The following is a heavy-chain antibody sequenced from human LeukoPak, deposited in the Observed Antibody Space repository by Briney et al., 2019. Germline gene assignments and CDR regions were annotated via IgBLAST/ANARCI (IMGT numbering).Heavy chain of an antibody. V-gene: IGHV4-39*07. CDR1: GGSISSSSYY. CDR3: ARDRGMDYGGNSRLHFDY. Sequence: PSETLSLTCTVSGGSISSSSYYWGWIRQPPGKGLEWIGSIYYSGSTYYNPSLKSRVTISVDTSKNQFSLKLSSVTAADTAVYYCARDRGMDYGGNSRLHFDYWGQGTLVTVSS. D-gene: IGHD4-23*01. J-gene: IGHJ4*02. CDR2: IYYSGST.